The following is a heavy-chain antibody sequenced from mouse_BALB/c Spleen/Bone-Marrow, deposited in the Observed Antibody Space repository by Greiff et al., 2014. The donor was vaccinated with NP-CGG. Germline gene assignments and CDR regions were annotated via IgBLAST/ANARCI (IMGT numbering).Heavy chain of an antibody. CDR2: IYPGSGST. V-gene: IGHV1-55*01. CDR3: ARGAWANWDYFDY. J-gene: IGHJ2*01. Sequence: QVQLQQPGAELVKPGTSVKLSCKASGYNFTSYWINWVKLRPGQGLEWIGDIYPGSGSTNYNEKFKSKATLTVDTSSSTAYMQLSSLASVDSALYYCARGAWANWDYFDYWGQGTTLTVSS. D-gene: IGHD4-1*01. CDR1: GYNFTSYW.